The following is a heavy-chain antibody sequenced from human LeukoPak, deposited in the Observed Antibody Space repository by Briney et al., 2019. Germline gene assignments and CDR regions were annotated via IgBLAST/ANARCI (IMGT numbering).Heavy chain of an antibody. Sequence: GGSLRLSCAASGFTFSDHYMDWVRQAPGKGLEWVGRTRNKANSYTTEYAASVKGRFTISRDDSRNSLYLQMNSLKTEDTAVYYCAREAASIVATIEAAFDIWGQGTMVTVSS. J-gene: IGHJ3*02. CDR3: AREAASIVATIEAAFDI. V-gene: IGHV3-72*01. CDR2: TRNKANSYTT. CDR1: GFTFSDHY. D-gene: IGHD5-12*01.